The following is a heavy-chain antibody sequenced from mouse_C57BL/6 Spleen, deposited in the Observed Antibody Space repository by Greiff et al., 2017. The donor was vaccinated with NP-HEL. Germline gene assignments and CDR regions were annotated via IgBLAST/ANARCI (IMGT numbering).Heavy chain of an antibody. V-gene: IGHV1-61*01. D-gene: IGHD1-1*01. CDR1: GYTFTSYW. J-gene: IGHJ4*01. CDR2: IYPSDSET. CDR3: ARGGTVVADYAMDY. Sequence: QVQLQQPGAELVRPGSSVKLSCKASGYTFTSYWMDWVKQRPGQGLEWIGNIYPSDSETHYNQKFKDKATLTVDKSSSTAYMQLSSLTSEDSAVYYCARGGTVVADYAMDYWGQGTSVTVSS.